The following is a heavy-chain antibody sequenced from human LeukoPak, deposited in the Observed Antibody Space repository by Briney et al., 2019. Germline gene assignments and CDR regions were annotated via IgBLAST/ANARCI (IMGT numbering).Heavy chain of an antibody. CDR1: GGSFNGYY. V-gene: IGHV4-34*01. D-gene: IGHD4-23*01. CDR3: ARAGYDFGNYFFDH. CDR2: INHSGST. J-gene: IGHJ4*02. Sequence: SETLSLTCAVYGGSFNGYYWGWIRQPPGKGLEWIGEINHSGSTTHNPSLESRVTISLDTSKNQFSLRLSSVTAADTAVYYCARAGYDFGNYFFDHWGQGTLVTVSS.